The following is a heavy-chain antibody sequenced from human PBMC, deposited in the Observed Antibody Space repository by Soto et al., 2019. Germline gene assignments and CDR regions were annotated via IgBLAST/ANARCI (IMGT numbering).Heavy chain of an antibody. Sequence: SETLSLTCTVSGASITSSSYWSWIRQPAGKGLEWIGRFSLSGTTNYNPSLRSRVTMSADVSKNQFSLKLSSVTAADTAVYYCASALRGPEGFDPWGQGTLVTVSS. J-gene: IGHJ5*02. CDR2: FSLSGTT. CDR1: GASITSSSY. CDR3: ASALRGPEGFDP. V-gene: IGHV4-4*07.